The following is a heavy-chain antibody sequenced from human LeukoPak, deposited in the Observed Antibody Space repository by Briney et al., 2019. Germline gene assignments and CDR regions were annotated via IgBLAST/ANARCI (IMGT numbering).Heavy chain of an antibody. CDR3: ARDSSSGYYPSRLFDY. D-gene: IGHD3-22*01. CDR1: GFTFTSFW. V-gene: IGHV3-7*05. CDR2: IKQDGSEK. Sequence: GGSLRLSCAASGFTFTSFWMSWARQAPGRGLEWVANIKQDGSEKYYVDSVKGRFTISRDNAKNSLFLQMNSLRAEDTAVYYCARDSSSGYYPSRLFDYWGQGTLVTVSS. J-gene: IGHJ4*02.